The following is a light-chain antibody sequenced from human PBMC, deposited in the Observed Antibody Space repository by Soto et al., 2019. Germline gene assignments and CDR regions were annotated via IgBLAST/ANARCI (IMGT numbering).Light chain of an antibody. CDR2: GNN. V-gene: IGLV1-40*01. CDR3: QSYGTRLSGLYV. CDR1: SSNIGAGKD. Sequence: QSVLTQPPSVSGAPGQRVTISCSGSSSNIGAGKDVHWYQQLPGKAPKVLIYGNNYRPSGVPDRFSVSKSGTSASLAITGLQDEDEADYFCQSYGTRLSGLYVFGTGTKLTVL. J-gene: IGLJ1*01.